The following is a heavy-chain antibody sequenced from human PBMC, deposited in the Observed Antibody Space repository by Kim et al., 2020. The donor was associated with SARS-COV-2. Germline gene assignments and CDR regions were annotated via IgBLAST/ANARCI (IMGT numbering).Heavy chain of an antibody. D-gene: IGHD6-13*01. V-gene: IGHV3-23*01. Sequence: DSVKGRLTISRDKSKNTLYLQMNSLRAEDTAVYYCAKVSGYSSSRYYFDYWGQGTLVTVSS. CDR3: AKVSGYSSSRYYFDY. J-gene: IGHJ4*02.